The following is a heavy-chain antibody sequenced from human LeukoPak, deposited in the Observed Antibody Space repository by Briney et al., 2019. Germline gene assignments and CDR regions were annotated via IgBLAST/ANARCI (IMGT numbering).Heavy chain of an antibody. J-gene: IGHJ4*02. CDR2: ISGSGGST. CDR1: GFTFSSYA. D-gene: IGHD1-26*01. V-gene: IGHV3-23*01. CDR3: AKDSGGSYCFDY. Sequence: PGGSLRLSCAVSGFTFSSYAMSWVRQAPGKGLEWVSAISGSGGSTYYADSVKGRFTISRDNSKNTLYLQMNSLRAEDTAVYYCAKDSGGSYCFDYWGQGTLVTVSS.